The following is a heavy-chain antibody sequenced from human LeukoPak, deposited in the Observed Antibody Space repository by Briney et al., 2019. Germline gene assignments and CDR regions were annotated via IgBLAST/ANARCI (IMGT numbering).Heavy chain of an antibody. Sequence: PGGSLRLSCAASGFTFSSYSMNWVRQAPGKGLEWVSSISSSSSYIYYADSVKGRFTISRDNAKNSLYLQMNSLRAEDTAVYYCAREEGTAMAPGYYYGMDVWGQGTTVTVSS. J-gene: IGHJ6*02. CDR3: AREEGTAMAPGYYYGMDV. CDR1: GFTFSSYS. D-gene: IGHD5-18*01. CDR2: ISSSSSYI. V-gene: IGHV3-21*01.